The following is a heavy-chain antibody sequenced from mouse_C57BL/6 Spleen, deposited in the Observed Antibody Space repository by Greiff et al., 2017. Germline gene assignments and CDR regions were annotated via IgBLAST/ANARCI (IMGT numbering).Heavy chain of an antibody. CDR2: IRSKSNNYAT. D-gene: IGHD2-4*01. V-gene: IGHV10-1*01. CDR1: GFSFNTYA. J-gene: IGHJ3*01. Sequence: VQLKESGGGLVQPKGSLKLSCAASGFSFNTYAMNWVRQAPGKGLEWVARIRSKSNNYATYYADSVKDRFTISRDDSESMLYLQMNNLKTEDTAMYYCVRGDDYDPAYWGQGTLVTVSA. CDR3: VRGDDYDPAY.